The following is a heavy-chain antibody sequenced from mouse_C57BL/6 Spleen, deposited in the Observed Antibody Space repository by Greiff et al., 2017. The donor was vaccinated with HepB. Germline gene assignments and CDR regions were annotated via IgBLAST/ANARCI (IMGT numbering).Heavy chain of an antibody. Sequence: QVQLQQPGAELVKPGASVKVSCKASGYTFTSYWMHWVKQRPGQGLEWIGRIHPSDSDTNYNQKFKGKATLTVDKSSSTAYMQLSSLTSEDSAVYYGAISGYYYGSSYEGWYFDVWGTGTTVTVSS. J-gene: IGHJ1*03. CDR1: GYTFTSYW. D-gene: IGHD1-1*01. CDR3: AISGYYYGSSYEGWYFDV. CDR2: IHPSDSDT. V-gene: IGHV1-74*01.